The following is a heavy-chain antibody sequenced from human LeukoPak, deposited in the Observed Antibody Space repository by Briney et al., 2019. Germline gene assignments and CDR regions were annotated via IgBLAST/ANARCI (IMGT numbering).Heavy chain of an antibody. D-gene: IGHD6-19*01. CDR3: ARDISSGWRSGSFDI. J-gene: IGHJ3*02. V-gene: IGHV3-21*01. Sequence: PGGSLRLSCAASGFTFSSYSMNWVRQAPGKGLEWVSSISSSSSYIYYADSVKGRFTISRDNAKNSLYLQMNSLRAEDTAVYYCARDISSGWRSGSFDIWGQGTMVTVSS. CDR1: GFTFSSYS. CDR2: ISSSSSYI.